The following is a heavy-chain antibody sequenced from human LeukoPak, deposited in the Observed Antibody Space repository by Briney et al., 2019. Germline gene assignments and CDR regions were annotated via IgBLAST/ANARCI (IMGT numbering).Heavy chain of an antibody. J-gene: IGHJ5*02. V-gene: IGHV4-34*01. CDR2: INHSGST. CDR3: ARRRRHGYYDSSGYWNL. D-gene: IGHD3-22*01. CDR1: GGSFSGYD. Sequence: PSETLSLTCAVYGGSFSGYDWSWIRQPPGKGLEWIGEINHSGSTNYNPSLKSRVTISVDTSKNQFSLKLSSVTAADTAVYYCARRRRHGYYDSSGYWNLWGQGTLVTVSS.